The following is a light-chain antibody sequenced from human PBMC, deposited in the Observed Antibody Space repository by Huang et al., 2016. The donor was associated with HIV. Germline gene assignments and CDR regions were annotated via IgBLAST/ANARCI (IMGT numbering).Light chain of an antibody. Sequence: EIVLTQSPGTLSLSPGERATLSCRASQSISSTYLHWYQQKPGQAPRLLIYCPSSRATGIPDRFSGGGSGTDFTLTISRLEPEDFAVYYCQQYGNSPPYTFGQGTKLEIK. CDR2: CPS. J-gene: IGKJ2*01. V-gene: IGKV3-20*01. CDR3: QQYGNSPPYT. CDR1: QSISSTY.